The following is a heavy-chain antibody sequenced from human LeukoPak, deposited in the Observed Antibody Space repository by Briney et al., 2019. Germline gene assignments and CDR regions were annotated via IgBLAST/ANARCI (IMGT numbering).Heavy chain of an antibody. Sequence: GGSLRLSCAASGFTFNKAWMSWVRQAPGKGLEWVGRIKSKTDGGTTDYAAPVKGRFTISRDDSENTVYLQMNSLQTEDTAVYFCSTHPTSGFWGQGTLVTVSS. J-gene: IGHJ4*02. CDR2: IKSKTDGGTT. CDR3: STHPTSGF. V-gene: IGHV3-15*07. CDR1: GFTFNKAW. D-gene: IGHD5-12*01.